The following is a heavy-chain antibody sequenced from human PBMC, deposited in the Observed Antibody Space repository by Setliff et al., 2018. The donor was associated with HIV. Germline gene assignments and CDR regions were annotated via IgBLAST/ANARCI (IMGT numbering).Heavy chain of an antibody. CDR3: ARGRSSSPPDYYLDV. D-gene: IGHD6-6*01. V-gene: IGHV4-34*01. CDR2: INHSGIT. CDR1: GGSFSGYD. J-gene: IGHJ6*03. Sequence: PSETLSLTCAVYGGSFSGYDWNWSWIRQPPGKGLEWIGEINHSGITNYNPSLKSRVTISVDTSKNQFSLKLRSVTAADTAVYYCARGRSSSPPDYYLDVWGKGTTVTVSS.